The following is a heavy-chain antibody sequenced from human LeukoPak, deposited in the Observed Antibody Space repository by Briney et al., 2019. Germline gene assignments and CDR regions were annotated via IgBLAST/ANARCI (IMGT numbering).Heavy chain of an antibody. Sequence: SETLSLTCTVSGGSISSGSYYWSWIRQPAGKGLEWIGRIYTSGSTNYNPSLKSRVTISVDTSKNQFSLKLSSVTAADTAVYYCARDCGGDCYYYYYMDVWGKGTTVTVSS. D-gene: IGHD2-21*01. V-gene: IGHV4-61*02. CDR2: IYTSGST. J-gene: IGHJ6*03. CDR3: ARDCGGDCYYYYYMDV. CDR1: GGSISSGSYY.